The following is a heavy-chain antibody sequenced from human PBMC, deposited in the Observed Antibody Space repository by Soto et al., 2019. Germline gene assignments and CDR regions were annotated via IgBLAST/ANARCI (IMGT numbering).Heavy chain of an antibody. CDR1: GYTFTSYY. J-gene: IGHJ6*04. V-gene: IGHV1-46*03. CDR3: SRGLGAGDV. Sequence: QVQLVQSGAEVKKPGASVKVSCKASGYTFTSYYIHWVRQAPGQGLEWMGIINPNGGSTNYSQKFQGRVTMTRDTSTSTVYMDLSSRRSEDTAVYYCSRGLGAGDVGGKGTTVIVSS. CDR2: INPNGGST. D-gene: IGHD4-17*01.